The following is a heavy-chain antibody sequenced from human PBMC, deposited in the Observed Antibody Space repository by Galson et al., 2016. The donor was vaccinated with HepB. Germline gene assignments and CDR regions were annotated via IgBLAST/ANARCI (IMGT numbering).Heavy chain of an antibody. J-gene: IGHJ4*02. CDR1: GFTFNSYG. CDR2: IWYDGSNK. V-gene: IGHV3-33*01. CDR3: ARDLDVVATGIAWEY. Sequence: SLRLSCAASGFTFNSYGMHWVRQAPGKGLEWVAVIWYDGSNKKYADSVKGRFTTSRDNSKNTLYLQMNSLRAEDTAVYCCARDLDVVATGIAWEYWGQGTLVTVST. D-gene: IGHD5-12*01.